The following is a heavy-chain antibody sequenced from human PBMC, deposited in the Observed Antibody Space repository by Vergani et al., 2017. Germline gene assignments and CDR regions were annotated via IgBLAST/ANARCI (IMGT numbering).Heavy chain of an antibody. V-gene: IGHV4-4*03. Sequence: QVQLQESGPGLVKPPGTLSLTCAVSGDSISSNNCWTWVRQPPGKGLEWIGEICHTEDTKYSPSLKSRVTVSVDESRNLFSLMLKSVTAADTAVYYCATIGYRRWGYYFDYWGQGILVTVSS. J-gene: IGHJ4*02. D-gene: IGHD2-2*02. CDR2: ICHTEDT. CDR1: GDSISSNNC. CDR3: ATIGYRRWGYYFDY.